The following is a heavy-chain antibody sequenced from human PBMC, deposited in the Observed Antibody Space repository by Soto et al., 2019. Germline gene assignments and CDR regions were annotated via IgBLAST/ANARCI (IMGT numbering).Heavy chain of an antibody. J-gene: IGHJ4*02. Sequence: GGSLRLSCAASGFTFSSYGMHWVRQAPGKGLEWVAVISYDGSNKYYADSVKGRFTISRDNSKDTLYLQMNSLRAEDTAVYYCAKDSSSYYFDYWGQGTLVTVSS. D-gene: IGHD6-13*01. V-gene: IGHV3-30*18. CDR3: AKDSSSYYFDY. CDR1: GFTFSSYG. CDR2: ISYDGSNK.